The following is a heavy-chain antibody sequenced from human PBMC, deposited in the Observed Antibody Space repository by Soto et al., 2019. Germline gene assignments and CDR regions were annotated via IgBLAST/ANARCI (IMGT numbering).Heavy chain of an antibody. CDR1: GFTFSSYA. J-gene: IGHJ4*02. D-gene: IGHD3-22*01. CDR3: AKVVNLYYYDSSGYFDY. Sequence: GGSLRLSCPASGFTFSSYAMSWVRQAPGKGLEWVSAISGSGGSTYYADSVKGRFTISRDNSKNTLYLQMNSLRAEDTAVYYCAKVVNLYYYDSSGYFDYWGQGTLVTVSS. V-gene: IGHV3-23*01. CDR2: ISGSGGST.